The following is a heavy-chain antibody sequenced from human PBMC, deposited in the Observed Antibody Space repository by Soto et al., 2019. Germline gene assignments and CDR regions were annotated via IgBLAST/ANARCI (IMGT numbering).Heavy chain of an antibody. CDR1: GFTFSSYS. CDR2: ISSSTSYI. J-gene: IGHJ6*02. CDR3: ARMGSVTTFSWSDYYYGMDV. Sequence: EVQLVESGGGLVKPGGSLRLSCAASGFTFSSYSMNWVRQAPGKGLEWVSSISSSTSYIYYADSVKGRFTISRDNAKNSLYLQMNGLRAEDTAVYYCARMGSVTTFSWSDYYYGMDVWGQGTTVTVSS. V-gene: IGHV3-21*01. D-gene: IGHD4-17*01.